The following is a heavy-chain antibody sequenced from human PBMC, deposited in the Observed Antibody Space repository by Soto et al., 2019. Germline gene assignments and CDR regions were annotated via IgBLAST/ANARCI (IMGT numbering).Heavy chain of an antibody. V-gene: IGHV4-61*01. D-gene: IGHD1-1*01. J-gene: IGHJ4*02. CDR2: IYYSGSA. CDR3: XRERTGDPTFFDY. CDR1: GGSVSSSNYY. Sequence: PSETLSLTCTVSGGSVSSSNYYWSWIRQPPGKGLEWLGYIYYSGSASYNPSLKSRITVSVDTSKNQFSLKLSSVTAADTAVYYCXRERTGDPTFFDYWGQGTLVTVSS.